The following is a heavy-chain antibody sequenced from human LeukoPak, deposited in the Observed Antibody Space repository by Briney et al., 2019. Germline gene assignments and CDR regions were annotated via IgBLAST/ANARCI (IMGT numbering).Heavy chain of an antibody. D-gene: IGHD2-2*01. J-gene: IGHJ4*02. CDR2: VNSDGSWT. CDR1: GNYW. V-gene: IGHV3-74*01. Sequence: GGSLRLSCAASGNYWMHWVRQAPGKGLVWVSHVNSDGSWTTYADSVKGRFTISKDNAKNTVYLQMNNLRAEDTAVYYCVSFYETYWGRGTLITVSS. CDR3: VSFYETY.